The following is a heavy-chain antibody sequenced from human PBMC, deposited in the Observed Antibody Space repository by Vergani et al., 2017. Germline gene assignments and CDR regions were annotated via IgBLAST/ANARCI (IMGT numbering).Heavy chain of an antibody. CDR2: LTGGGVST. V-gene: IGHV3-23*01. CDR1: GFTFSTYA. J-gene: IGHJ4*02. Sequence: EVQLLESGGSLKQPGGSVRPSCAASGFTFSTYAMHWVRQAPGKGLEWVSALTGGGVSTYYADTFKGRFIISRDNSRDTLYLQMNSLRPEDTAVYYCAKDVAIVVVPAVIGFGYWDQETLVTVSS. CDR3: AKDVAIVVVPAVIGFGY. D-gene: IGHD2-2*01.